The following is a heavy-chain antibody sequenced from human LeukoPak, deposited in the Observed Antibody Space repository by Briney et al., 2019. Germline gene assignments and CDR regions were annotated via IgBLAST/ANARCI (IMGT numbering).Heavy chain of an antibody. CDR3: ASPNRGELPGRFDY. V-gene: IGHV4-61*01. CDR1: GGSISSGSYY. Sequence: SQTLSLTCTVSGGSISSGSYYWSWIRQPPGKGLEWIGYIYYSGSTNYNPSLKSRVTISVDTSKNQFSLKLSSVTAADTAVYYCASPNRGELPGRFDYWAREPWSPSPQ. CDR2: IYYSGST. D-gene: IGHD1-26*01. J-gene: IGHJ4*02.